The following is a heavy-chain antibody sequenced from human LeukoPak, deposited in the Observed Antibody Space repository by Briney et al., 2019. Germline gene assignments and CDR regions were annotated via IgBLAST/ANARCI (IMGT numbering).Heavy chain of an antibody. CDR3: ATKQWLAPPPDS. Sequence: GSVRLSCAASGFTFSKYWMLWVRQAPGKGLESVSRINTDGTVTTYADSVKGRFTASRDNADNTMFLQMNSVRVEDTTVYYCATKQWLAPPPDSWGQGTPVTLHS. CDR2: INTDGTVT. D-gene: IGHD6-19*01. J-gene: IGHJ4*02. CDR1: GFTFSKYW. V-gene: IGHV3-74*01.